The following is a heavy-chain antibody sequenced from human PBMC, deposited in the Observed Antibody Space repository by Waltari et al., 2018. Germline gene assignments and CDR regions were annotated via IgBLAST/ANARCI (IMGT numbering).Heavy chain of an antibody. J-gene: IGHJ4*02. D-gene: IGHD6-19*01. CDR2: IKQDGSEK. CDR1: GFTFSSYW. CDR3: AKDFVIAVAEDY. V-gene: IGHV3-7*01. Sequence: EVQLVESGGGLVQPGGSLRLSCAASGFTFSSYWMRWVRQAPGKGLEWVANIKQDGSEKYYVDSVKGRFTISRDNAKNSLYLQMNSLRAEDTAVYYCAKDFVIAVAEDYWGQGTLVTVSS.